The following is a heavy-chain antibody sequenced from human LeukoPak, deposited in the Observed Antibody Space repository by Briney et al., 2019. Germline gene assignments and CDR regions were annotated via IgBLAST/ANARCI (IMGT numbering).Heavy chain of an antibody. Sequence: PAGSLRRFCAASGFTFDDYGMSWVRQAPGKGLEWVSGINWNGGSTGYADSVKGRFTISRDNAKNSLYLQMNSLRAEDTAIYYCARTWVRGASSYYFAYWGQGSLVTVSS. D-gene: IGHD1-26*01. CDR1: GFTFDDYG. V-gene: IGHV3-20*04. CDR2: INWNGGST. J-gene: IGHJ4*02. CDR3: ARTWVRGASSYYFAY.